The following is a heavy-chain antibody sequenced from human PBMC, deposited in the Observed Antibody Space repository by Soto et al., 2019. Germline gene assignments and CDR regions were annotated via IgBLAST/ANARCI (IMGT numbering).Heavy chain of an antibody. D-gene: IGHD2-21*02. J-gene: IGHJ4*02. CDR1: GFTFSNYA. Sequence: GGSLRLSCAASGFTFSNYAMSWVRQAPGKALEWVSAISGSGGSTFYADSVKGRFTISRDNSKNTLYLQMNSLRAEDTAVYYCAKLSAPSIYDFSSVPDYWGQGNLVIVSS. CDR2: ISGSGGST. V-gene: IGHV3-23*01. CDR3: AKLSAPSIYDFSSVPDY.